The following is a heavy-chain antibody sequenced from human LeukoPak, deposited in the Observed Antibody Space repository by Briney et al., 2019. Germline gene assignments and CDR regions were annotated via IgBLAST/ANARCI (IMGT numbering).Heavy chain of an antibody. V-gene: IGHV3-33*01. CDR1: GFTFSSYG. CDR3: ARESVVVITQYYFDY. CDR2: IWYDGSNK. D-gene: IGHD3-22*01. J-gene: IGHJ4*02. Sequence: GRPLRLSCAASGFTFSSYGMHWVRQAPGKGLEWVAVIWYDGSNKYYADSVKGRFTISRDNSKNTLYLQMNSLRAEDTAVYYCARESVVVITQYYFDYWGQGTLVTVSS.